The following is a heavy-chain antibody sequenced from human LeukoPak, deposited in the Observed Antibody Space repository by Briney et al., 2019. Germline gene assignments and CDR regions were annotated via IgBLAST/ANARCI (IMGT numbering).Heavy chain of an antibody. D-gene: IGHD3-22*01. CDR2: IYYSGST. V-gene: IGHV4-39*01. CDR1: GGSISSSSYY. CDR3: ARTYYYDSSGYYYFDY. Sequence: LETLSLTCTVSGGSISSSSYYWGWIRQPPGKGLEWIGSIYYSGSTYYNPSLKSRVTISVDTSKNQFSLKLSSVTAADTAVYYCARTYYYDSSGYYYFDYWGQGTLVTVSS. J-gene: IGHJ4*02.